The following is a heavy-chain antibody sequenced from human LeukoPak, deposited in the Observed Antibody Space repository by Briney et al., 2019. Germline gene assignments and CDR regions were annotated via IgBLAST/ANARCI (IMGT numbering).Heavy chain of an antibody. Sequence: SETLSLTCTVSGGSISSSSYYWGWIRHPPGKGLEWIGSIYYSGSTYYNPSLKSRVTTSVDTSKNQFSLKLSSVTAADTAVYYCASRRWLQSRWFDPWGQGTLVTVSS. CDR2: IYYSGST. CDR1: GGSISSSSYY. CDR3: ASRRWLQSRWFDP. V-gene: IGHV4-39*01. D-gene: IGHD5-24*01. J-gene: IGHJ5*02.